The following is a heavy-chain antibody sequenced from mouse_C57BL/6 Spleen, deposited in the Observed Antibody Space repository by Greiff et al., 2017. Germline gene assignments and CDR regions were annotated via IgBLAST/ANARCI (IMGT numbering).Heavy chain of an antibody. J-gene: IGHJ2*01. D-gene: IGHD3-2*02. V-gene: IGHV1-69*01. Sequence: QVQLQQPGAELVMPGASVKLSCTASGYTFTSYWMHWVKQRPGQGLEWIGEIDPSDSYTYYTQKFKGKSTLTVDKSSSPASMQLSSLTSEDSAVYDCAVTAQATPSYYFDYWGQGTTLTVSS. CDR3: AVTAQATPSYYFDY. CDR1: GYTFTSYW. CDR2: IDPSDSYT.